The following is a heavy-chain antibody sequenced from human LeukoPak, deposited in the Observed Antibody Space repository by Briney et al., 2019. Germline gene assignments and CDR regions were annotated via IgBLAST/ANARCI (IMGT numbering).Heavy chain of an antibody. CDR3: ASPPYYYGSGSPSFDY. Sequence: GGPLRLSCAASGFTFSNYWMSWVRQAPGKGLEWVANINQDGSEKYYVESVKGRFTISRDNAKNSLYLQMNSLRAEDTAVYYCASPPYYYGSGSPSFDYWGQGTLVTVSS. CDR2: INQDGSEK. D-gene: IGHD3-10*01. J-gene: IGHJ4*02. CDR1: GFTFSNYW. V-gene: IGHV3-7*02.